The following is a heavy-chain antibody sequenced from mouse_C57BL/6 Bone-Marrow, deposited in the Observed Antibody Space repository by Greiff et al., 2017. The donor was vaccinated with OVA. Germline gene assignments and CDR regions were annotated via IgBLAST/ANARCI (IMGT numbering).Heavy chain of an antibody. Sequence: QVQLKESGAELARPGASVKMSCKASGYTFPSYTMHWVKQRPGQGLEWIGYINPSSGYTKYNQKFKDKATLTADKSSSTAYMQLSSLTSEDSAVYYCASRISSAMDYWGQGTSVTVSS. CDR2: INPSSGYT. J-gene: IGHJ4*01. CDR1: GYTFPSYT. CDR3: ASRISSAMDY. V-gene: IGHV1-4*01.